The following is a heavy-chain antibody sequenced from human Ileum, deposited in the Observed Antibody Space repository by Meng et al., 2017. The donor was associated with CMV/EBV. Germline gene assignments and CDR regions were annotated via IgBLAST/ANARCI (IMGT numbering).Heavy chain of an antibody. V-gene: IGHV1-69*05. D-gene: IGHD3-9*01. CDR2: IIPIFGTA. Sequence: LSRYAISWVRQAPGQGVEWMGGIIPIFGTANYAQKFQGRVTITTDESTSTAYMELSSLRSEDTAVYYCARATYYDILTGYGVYFDYWGQGTLVTVSS. CDR1: LSRYA. J-gene: IGHJ4*02. CDR3: ARATYYDILTGYGVYFDY.